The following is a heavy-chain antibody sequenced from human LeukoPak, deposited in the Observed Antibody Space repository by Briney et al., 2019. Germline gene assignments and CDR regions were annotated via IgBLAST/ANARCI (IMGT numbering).Heavy chain of an antibody. D-gene: IGHD3-22*01. CDR3: ARVAYYDSSVYSFDY. CDR1: GYTFTSYY. J-gene: IGHJ4*02. Sequence: ASVKVSFKASGYTFTSYYIHWVRQAPGQGLEWMGIINPSYGSTSYAQNFQGRVTMTRDTSTSTLYMELSSLRSEDTAVYFCARVAYYDSSVYSFDYWGQGTLVTVSS. CDR2: INPSYGST. V-gene: IGHV1-46*01.